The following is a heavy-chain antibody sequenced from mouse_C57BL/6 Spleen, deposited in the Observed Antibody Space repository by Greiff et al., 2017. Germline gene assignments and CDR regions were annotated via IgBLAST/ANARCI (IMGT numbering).Heavy chain of an antibody. V-gene: IGHV1-52*01. CDR2: IDPSDSET. J-gene: IGHJ1*03. CDR3: ARSEGTNWYFEV. CDR1: GYTFTSYW. Sequence: VQLQQPGAELVRPGSSVKLSCKASGYTFTSYWMHWVKQRPIQGLEWIGNIDPSDSETHYNQKFKDKATLTVDKSSSTAYMQLSSLTSEDSAVYYCARSEGTNWYFEVWGTGTTVTVAS. D-gene: IGHD3-3*01.